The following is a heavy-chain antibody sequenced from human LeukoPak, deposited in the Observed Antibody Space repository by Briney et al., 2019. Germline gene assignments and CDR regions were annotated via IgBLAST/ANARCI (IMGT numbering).Heavy chain of an antibody. V-gene: IGHV3-64*01. CDR1: GFTFSSYA. CDR3: ARASYGYGNNWFDP. D-gene: IGHD5-18*01. J-gene: IGHJ5*02. Sequence: GGSLRLSCAASGFTFSSYAMHWVRQAPGKGLEYVSAISSNGGSTYYANSVKGRFTISRDNSKNTVYLQMGSLRAEDMAVYYCARASYGYGNNWFDPWGQGTLATVSS. CDR2: ISSNGGST.